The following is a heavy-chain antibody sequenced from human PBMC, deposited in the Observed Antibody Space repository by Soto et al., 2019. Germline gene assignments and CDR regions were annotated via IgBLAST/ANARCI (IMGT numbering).Heavy chain of an antibody. V-gene: IGHV1-69*12. Sequence: QVQLVQSGAEVKKPGSSVKVSCKASGGTFSSYAISWVRQAPGQGLEWMGGIIPIFGTANYARKFQGRVTITADDSPTTAYMELTSLRSEDTAVYYCARVPPFTVVIDWYFDLWGRGTLVTVSS. CDR1: GGTFSSYA. CDR3: ARVPPFTVVIDWYFDL. D-gene: IGHD2-15*01. CDR2: IIPIFGTA. J-gene: IGHJ2*01.